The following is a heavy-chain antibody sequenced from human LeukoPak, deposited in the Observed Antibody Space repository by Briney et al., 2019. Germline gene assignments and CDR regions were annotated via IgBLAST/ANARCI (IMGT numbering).Heavy chain of an antibody. V-gene: IGHV1-24*01. CDR3: ATSTPWGGTLFDY. Sequence: ASVKVSCTVSGYTLTELSMHWVRQAPGKGLEWMGGFDPEDGETIYAQKFQGRVTMTEDTSTDTAYMELSSLRSEDTAVYYCATSTPWGGTLFDYWGQGTLVTVSS. CDR2: FDPEDGET. D-gene: IGHD3-16*01. CDR1: GYTLTELS. J-gene: IGHJ4*02.